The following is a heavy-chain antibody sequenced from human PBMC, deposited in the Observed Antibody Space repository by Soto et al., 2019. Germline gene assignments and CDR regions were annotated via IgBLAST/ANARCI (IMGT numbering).Heavy chain of an antibody. Sequence: EVQLVESGGGLVQPGGSLRLSCAASGFTFSTYSMNWVRQAPGKGLEWVSYISISSSTIYYADSVMGRFTISGDNAKNSLYLQMNSLRAEDTAVYYCAREGDSSGWYNWFDPWGQGTLVTVSS. CDR2: ISISSSTI. V-gene: IGHV3-48*01. CDR1: GFTFSTYS. J-gene: IGHJ5*02. D-gene: IGHD3-22*01. CDR3: AREGDSSGWYNWFDP.